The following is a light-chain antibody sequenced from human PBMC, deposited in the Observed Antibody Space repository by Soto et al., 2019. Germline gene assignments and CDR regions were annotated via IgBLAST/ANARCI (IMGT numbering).Light chain of an antibody. V-gene: IGKV3-11*01. Sequence: EIVMTQSPATLSVSPGERATLPCRASQSVSSYLAWYQQKPGQAPRLLIYDASNRATGIPARFSGSGSGTDFTLTISSLEPEDFAVYYCQQRSNWPLAFGPGTKVDIK. CDR3: QQRSNWPLA. CDR1: QSVSSY. CDR2: DAS. J-gene: IGKJ3*01.